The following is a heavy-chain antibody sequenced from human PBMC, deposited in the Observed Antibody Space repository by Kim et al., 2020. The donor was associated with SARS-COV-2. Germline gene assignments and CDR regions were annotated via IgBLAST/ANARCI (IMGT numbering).Heavy chain of an antibody. CDR3: AKSIAAAGPRYYFAY. V-gene: IGHV3-9*01. Sequence: GGSLRLSCAASGFTFDDYAMHWVRQAPGKGLEWVSGISWNSGSIGYADSVKGRFTISRDNAKNSLYLQMNSLRAEDTALYYCAKSIAAAGPRYYFAYWGQGTLVTVSS. D-gene: IGHD6-13*01. CDR1: GFTFDDYA. CDR2: ISWNSGSI. J-gene: IGHJ4*02.